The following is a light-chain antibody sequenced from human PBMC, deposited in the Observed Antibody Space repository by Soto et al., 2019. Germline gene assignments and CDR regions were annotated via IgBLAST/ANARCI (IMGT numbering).Light chain of an antibody. Sequence: DILMTQSPSSLSASVGDSVTLTCRTSQPISPYLNWYQHKSGRAPQLLIYAASSLQTGVPSRFSGSGSGTEFTLTISSLQPEDFATYYCQQSFRVPRTFGQGTKVEI. J-gene: IGKJ1*01. CDR2: AAS. V-gene: IGKV1-39*01. CDR1: QPISPY. CDR3: QQSFRVPRT.